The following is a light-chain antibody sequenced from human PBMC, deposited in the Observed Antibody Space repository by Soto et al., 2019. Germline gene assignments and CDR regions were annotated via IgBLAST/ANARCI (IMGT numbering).Light chain of an antibody. CDR1: SGSIASNY. CDR3: QSYDSSNRGV. V-gene: IGLV6-57*03. CDR2: EDN. J-gene: IGLJ3*02. Sequence: NFMLTQPHSVSESPGKTVTISCTRSSGSIASNYVQWYQQRPGSAPTTVIYEDNQRPSGVPDRFSGSIDSSSNSVSLTISGLKTEDEADYYCQSYDSSNRGVFGGGTKVTVL.